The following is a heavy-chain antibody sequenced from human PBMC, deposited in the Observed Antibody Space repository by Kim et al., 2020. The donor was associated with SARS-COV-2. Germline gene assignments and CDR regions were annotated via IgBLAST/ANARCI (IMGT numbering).Heavy chain of an antibody. CDR2: ISAYNGNT. CDR3: ARDYQLPTYSRVWNYYYHGMDV. V-gene: IGHV1-18*01. Sequence: ASVKVSCKASGYTFTSYGISWVRQAPGQGLEWMGWISAYNGNTNYAQKLQGRVTMTTDTSTSTAYMELRSLRSDDTAVYYCARDYQLPTYSRVWNYYYHGMDVWGQETTVTV. J-gene: IGHJ6*02. D-gene: IGHD2-2*01. CDR1: GYTFTSYG.